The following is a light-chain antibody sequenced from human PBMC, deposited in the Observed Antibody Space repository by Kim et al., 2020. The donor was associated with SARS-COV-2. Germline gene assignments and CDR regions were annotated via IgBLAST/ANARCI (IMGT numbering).Light chain of an antibody. CDR2: GAS. J-gene: IGKJ2*01. V-gene: IGKV3-20*01. CDR1: KWISGGH. Sequence: PGERATLSCRASKWISGGHLGLYQQKPGQAPRLLIYGASSRATGIPDRFSGSGSGTDFTLTISRLEPEDSAVYYCQQYCSSPLYTFGQETKLEI. CDR3: QQYCSSPLYT.